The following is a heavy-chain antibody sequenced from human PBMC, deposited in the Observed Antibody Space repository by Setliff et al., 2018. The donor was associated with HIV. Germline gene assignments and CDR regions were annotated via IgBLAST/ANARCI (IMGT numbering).Heavy chain of an antibody. Sequence: SETLSLTCTVSGASISSHYWSWIRQSPGKGLEWIGSIYYSETTNNNPSLKSRVTISVDTSKNQLSLKLRSVTAADTAVYYCARDPGGLYCRSTRCQGGCFDPWGQGTLVTVS. CDR3: ARDPGGLYCRSTRCQGGCFDP. CDR2: IYYSETT. D-gene: IGHD2-2*01. J-gene: IGHJ5*02. CDR1: GASISSHY. V-gene: IGHV4-59*11.